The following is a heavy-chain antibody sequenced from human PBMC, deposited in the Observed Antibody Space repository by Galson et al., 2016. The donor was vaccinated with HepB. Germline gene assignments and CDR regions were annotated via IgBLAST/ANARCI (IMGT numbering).Heavy chain of an antibody. CDR1: GFSVNNNY. CDR2: IYTVVST. J-gene: IGHJ4*02. V-gene: IGHV3-53*01. D-gene: IGHD6-6*01. CDR3: ATSERSSSFDY. Sequence: SLRLSCAASGFSVNNNYMSWVRQAPGKGLEWVSVIYTVVSTSYAASVKGRFTISRDNSKNTLFLRMSSLRAEDTAVYYCATSERSSSFDYWGQGTLVTVSS.